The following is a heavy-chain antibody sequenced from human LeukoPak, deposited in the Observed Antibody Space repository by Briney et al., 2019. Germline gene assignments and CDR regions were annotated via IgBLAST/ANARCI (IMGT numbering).Heavy chain of an antibody. Sequence: GGSLRLSCAASGFTFSSYGMHWVRLAPGKGLEWVAVIWYDGSNKYYADSVKGRFTISRDNSKNTLYLQMNSLRAEDTAVYYCARDYSSSSSLDYWGQGTLVTVSS. CDR1: GFTFSSYG. CDR2: IWYDGSNK. D-gene: IGHD6-6*01. V-gene: IGHV3-33*01. CDR3: ARDYSSSSSLDY. J-gene: IGHJ4*02.